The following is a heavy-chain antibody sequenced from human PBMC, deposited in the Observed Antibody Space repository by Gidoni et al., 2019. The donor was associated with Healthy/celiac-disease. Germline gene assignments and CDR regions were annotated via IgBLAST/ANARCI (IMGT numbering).Heavy chain of an antibody. CDR3: AREAMAFSYYYYMDV. Sequence: QVQLQESGPGLVKPSQTLYLTCTVSGGSTSRGSYYWSWIRQPAGKGLEWIGRIYTRGSTTYNPSLKSRVTISVDTSKNQFSLKLSSVTAADTAVYYCAREAMAFSYYYYMDVWGKGTTVTVSS. J-gene: IGHJ6*03. V-gene: IGHV4-61*02. D-gene: IGHD5-18*01. CDR2: IYTRGST. CDR1: GGSTSRGSYY.